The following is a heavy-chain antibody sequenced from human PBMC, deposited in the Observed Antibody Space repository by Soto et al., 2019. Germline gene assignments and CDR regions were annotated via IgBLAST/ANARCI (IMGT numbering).Heavy chain of an antibody. D-gene: IGHD2-21*02. CDR3: ARDGVGLCAGDCSFNAFDL. CDR2: IIPIFGIT. J-gene: IGHJ3*01. Sequence: QALLEQSGAEMKKPGSSVTVSCKASGGTFNSYAIRWVRQAPGQGLEWMGGIIPIFGITNYAQKFQVRLTLTADKVTDTAYMELISLTSDDTAVYYCARDGVGLCAGDCSFNAFDLWGRGTSVTVSS. CDR1: GGTFNSYA. V-gene: IGHV1-69*17.